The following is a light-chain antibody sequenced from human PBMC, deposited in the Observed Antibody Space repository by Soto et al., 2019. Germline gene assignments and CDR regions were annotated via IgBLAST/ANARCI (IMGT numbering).Light chain of an antibody. Sequence: EIVMTQSPATLSVSPGERATLSCRASQSVSSNLAWYQQKPGQVPRLLIYGASTRATGIPARFSGSGSGTEFTPTISSLQSEDFAVYYCQQYNNWPPGTFGQGTKVEIK. CDR2: GAS. J-gene: IGKJ1*01. CDR1: QSVSSN. V-gene: IGKV3-15*01. CDR3: QQYNNWPPGT.